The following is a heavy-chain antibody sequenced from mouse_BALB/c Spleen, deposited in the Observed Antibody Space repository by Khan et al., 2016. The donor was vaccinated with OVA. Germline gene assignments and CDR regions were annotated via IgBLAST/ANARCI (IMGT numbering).Heavy chain of an antibody. Sequence: QIQLVQSGPELKKPGETVKISCKASGYAFTNYGMKWVKQAPGKGLKWMGWINTYTGEPTYADDFKGRFAFSLETSASTAYLQINNLKNEDTATYFCARSNGNYWFAYWGQGTLVTVSA. CDR2: INTYTGEP. D-gene: IGHD2-1*01. V-gene: IGHV9-3-1*01. CDR1: GYAFTNYG. J-gene: IGHJ3*01. CDR3: ARSNGNYWFAY.